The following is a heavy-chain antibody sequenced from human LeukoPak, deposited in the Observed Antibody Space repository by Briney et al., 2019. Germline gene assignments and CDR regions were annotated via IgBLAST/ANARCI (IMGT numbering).Heavy chain of an antibody. J-gene: IGHJ4*02. CDR1: GDSMRGYY. CDR2: IHYSGTT. D-gene: IGHD3-10*01. V-gene: IGHV4-59*01. Sequence: KASETLSLTCTVSGDSMRGYYWSWLRQPPGKGLGWIGDIHYSGTTDYNPSLKSRVTISVDTSKNQFSLKLNSVTSADTAVYYCARGYGWSSYNNFNHWGQGVLVTVSS. CDR3: ARGYGWSSYNNFNH.